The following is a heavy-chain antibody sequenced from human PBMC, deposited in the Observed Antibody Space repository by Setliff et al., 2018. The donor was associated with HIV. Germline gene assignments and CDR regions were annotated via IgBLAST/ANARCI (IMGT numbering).Heavy chain of an antibody. V-gene: IGHV3-30*02. Sequence: GESLKISCAASGFSLTSYGMHWVRQTPDKGLEWVAFLQHDEGNKYYADSVKGRFTISRDNSKNTLYLQMNTLRAGDTAVYYCAALAAVFDYWGQGTLVTVSS. J-gene: IGHJ4*02. CDR3: AALAAVFDY. CDR1: GFSLTSYG. CDR2: LQHDEGNK. D-gene: IGHD2-15*01.